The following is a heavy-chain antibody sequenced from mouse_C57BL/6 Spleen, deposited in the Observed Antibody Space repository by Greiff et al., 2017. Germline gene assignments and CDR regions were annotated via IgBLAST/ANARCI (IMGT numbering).Heavy chain of an antibody. CDR2: INPNYGAT. CDR1: GYSFTDYY. V-gene: IGHV1-39*01. D-gene: IGHD2-4*01. Sequence: VQLQQSGPELVKPGASVKMSCTASGYSFTDYYMHWVKQSPGKSLEWIGVINPNYGATSYNQKFKGKATLTVDQSSSTAYMQLNSLTSEDSAGDYCERVGDYQGRFAYWGQGTLVTVSA. CDR3: ERVGDYQGRFAY. J-gene: IGHJ3*01.